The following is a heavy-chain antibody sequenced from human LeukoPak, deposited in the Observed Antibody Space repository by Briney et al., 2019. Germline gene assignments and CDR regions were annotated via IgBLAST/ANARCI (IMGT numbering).Heavy chain of an antibody. J-gene: IGHJ6*02. CDR2: IGTAGDT. Sequence: GGSLRLSCAASGFTFSSYWMSWVRQATGKGLEWVSAIGTAGDTYYPGSVKGRFTISRENAKNSLYLQMNSLRAGDTAVYYCARGDSSSWYSYYYYGMDVWGQGTTVTVSS. D-gene: IGHD6-13*01. CDR1: GFTFSSYW. CDR3: ARGDSSSWYSYYYYGMDV. V-gene: IGHV3-13*01.